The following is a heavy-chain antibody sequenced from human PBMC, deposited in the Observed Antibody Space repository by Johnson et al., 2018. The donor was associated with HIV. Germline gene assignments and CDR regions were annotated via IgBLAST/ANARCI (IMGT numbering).Heavy chain of an antibody. D-gene: IGHD6-19*01. CDR1: GFTVSSNY. J-gene: IGHJ3*02. Sequence: VQLVESGGGLVQPGGSLRLSCAASGFTVSSNYMSWVRQAPGKGLEWVSVIYSGGSTYYADSVKGRFTISRDNSKKTLYLQMNSLRAEDTAVYYCARGVGSGWYFEIGDDAFDIWGQGTMVTVSS. V-gene: IGHV3-66*01. CDR2: IYSGGST. CDR3: ARGVGSGWYFEIGDDAFDI.